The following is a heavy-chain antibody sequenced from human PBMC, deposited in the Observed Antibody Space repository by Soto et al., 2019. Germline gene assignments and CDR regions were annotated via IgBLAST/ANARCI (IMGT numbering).Heavy chain of an antibody. D-gene: IGHD3-22*01. CDR1: GVSISSGNW. J-gene: IGHJ4*02. CDR2: VYNDGCV. Sequence: SETLSLTCDVSGVSISSGNWWSWVRQSPEKGLEWIGEVYNDGCVNYYPSLERRVTISVDRAKNQFSLRLSYVTAADTGKYYCARLVYDSRLNYLYFDYWGPGILVTVSS. V-gene: IGHV4-4*02. CDR3: ARLVYDSRLNYLYFDY.